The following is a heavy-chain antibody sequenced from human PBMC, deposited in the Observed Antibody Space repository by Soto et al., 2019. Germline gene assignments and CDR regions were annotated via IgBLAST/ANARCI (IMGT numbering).Heavy chain of an antibody. J-gene: IGHJ5*02. CDR1: GFTFSSYA. CDR3: AKYVLLWFGDTPNWFDP. CDR2: ISGSGGST. V-gene: IGHV3-23*01. Sequence: SLRLSCAASGFTFSSYAMSWVRQAPGKGLEWVSAISGSGGSTYYADSVKGRFTISRDNSKNTLYLQMNSLRAEDTAVYYCAKYVLLWFGDTPNWFDPWGQGTLVTVSS. D-gene: IGHD3-10*01.